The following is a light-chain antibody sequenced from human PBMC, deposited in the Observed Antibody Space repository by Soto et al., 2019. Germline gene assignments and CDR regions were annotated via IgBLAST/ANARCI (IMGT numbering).Light chain of an antibody. CDR1: QSFSSY. CDR3: QQRSNWPRGT. V-gene: IGKV3-11*01. Sequence: EIVLKQSQAPLSWSPGARATLSCRPSQSFSSYLAWYQQKPGQAPRLLIYDASNRATGIPARFSGSGSGTDFTLTISSLEPEDFAVYYCQQRSNWPRGTFGQGTKVEIK. J-gene: IGKJ1*01. CDR2: DAS.